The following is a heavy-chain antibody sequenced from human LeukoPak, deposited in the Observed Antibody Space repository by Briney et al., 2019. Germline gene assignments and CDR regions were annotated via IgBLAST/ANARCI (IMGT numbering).Heavy chain of an antibody. CDR3: ASAGPHFDY. Sequence: GRSLRLSCAASGFTFSSYAMHWVRQAPGKGLEWVAVISYDGSNKYYADSVKGRFTISRDNSKNTLCLQMNSLRAEDTAVYYCASAGPHFDYWGQGTLVTVSS. CDR2: ISYDGSNK. V-gene: IGHV3-30-3*01. J-gene: IGHJ4*02. CDR1: GFTFSSYA.